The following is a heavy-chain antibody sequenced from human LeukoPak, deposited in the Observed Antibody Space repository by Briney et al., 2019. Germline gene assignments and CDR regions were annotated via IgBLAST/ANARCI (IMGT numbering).Heavy chain of an antibody. J-gene: IGHJ1*01. CDR2: IRSKTNDYAT. D-gene: IGHD3-16*01. V-gene: IGHV3-73*01. CDR3: TKQSVVSDYVS. Sequence: GGSLRLSCAASTFTFSGSAMHWVRQASGKGLEWVGRIRSKTNDYATAYAASVKGRFTISRDDSKNTAYLQMNSLKIDDTAVYYCTKQSVVSDYVSWGQGTLVTVSS. CDR1: TFTFSGSA.